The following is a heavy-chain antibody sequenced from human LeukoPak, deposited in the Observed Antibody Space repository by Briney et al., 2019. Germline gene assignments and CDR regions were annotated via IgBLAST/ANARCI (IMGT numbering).Heavy chain of an antibody. CDR1: GYTFRSYG. V-gene: IGHV1-18*01. J-gene: IGHJ4*02. Sequence: ASVKVSFKASGYTFRSYGISWVRQAPGQGLEWMGWISAKNGDTHYVEKLQGRVTMTTDTSTNTAYMELRSLRSDDTAVYYCARSTNWEINYWGQGTLVTVSS. D-gene: IGHD7-27*01. CDR3: ARSTNWEINY. CDR2: ISAKNGDT.